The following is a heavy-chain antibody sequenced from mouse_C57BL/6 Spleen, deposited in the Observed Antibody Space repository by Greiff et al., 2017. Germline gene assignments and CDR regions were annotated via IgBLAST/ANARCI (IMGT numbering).Heavy chain of an antibody. D-gene: IGHD2-5*01. CDR3: ALSYDSNYERFAY. V-gene: IGHV1-39*01. Sequence: VQLQQSGPELVQPGASVKISCKASGYSFTDYNMNWVKQSNGKGLDWIGVIIPNSGTTSYNQKFKGKATLTVDQSSSTADMQLNSHTSEDSAVYYYALSYDSNYERFAYWGQGTLVTVSA. J-gene: IGHJ3*01. CDR1: GYSFTDYN. CDR2: IIPNSGTT.